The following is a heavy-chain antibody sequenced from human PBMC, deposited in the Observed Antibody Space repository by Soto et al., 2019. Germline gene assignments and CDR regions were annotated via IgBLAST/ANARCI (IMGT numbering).Heavy chain of an antibody. V-gene: IGHV4-59*08. Sequence: SETLSLTCTVSGGSISSYYWSWIRQPPGKGLEWIGHISYSGSTDNNPSLKSRITISVDTSKNQFSLKLTSVTAADTAVYYCARGYSGYVGWFDPWGQGTLVTVSS. CDR3: ARGYSGYVGWFDP. D-gene: IGHD5-12*01. CDR1: GGSISSYY. CDR2: ISYSGST. J-gene: IGHJ5*02.